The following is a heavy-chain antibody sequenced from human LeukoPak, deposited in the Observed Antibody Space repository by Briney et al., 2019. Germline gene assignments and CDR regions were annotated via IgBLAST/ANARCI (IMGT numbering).Heavy chain of an antibody. D-gene: IGHD3-22*01. CDR3: AKTPAYVVIYYFDY. CDR2: ISGSGGST. V-gene: IGHV3-23*01. Sequence: PGGSLRLSCAASGFTFSSYAMSWVRQAPGKGLEWVSAISGSGGSTYYADSVKGRFTIPRDNSKNTLYLQMNSLRAEDTAVYYCAKTPAYVVIYYFDYWGQGTLVTVSS. J-gene: IGHJ4*02. CDR1: GFTFSSYA.